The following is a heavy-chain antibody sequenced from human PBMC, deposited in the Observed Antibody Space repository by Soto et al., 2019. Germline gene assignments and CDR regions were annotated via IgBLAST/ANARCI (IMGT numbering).Heavy chain of an antibody. CDR3: ARAANYDFWSGYDY. D-gene: IGHD3-3*01. J-gene: IGHJ4*02. Sequence: GGSLRLSCAASGFTFSSYWMSWVRQAPGKGLEWVANIKQDGSEKYYVDSVKGRFTISRDNAKNSLYLQMNSLRAEDTAVYCCARAANYDFWSGYDYWGQGTLVTVSS. V-gene: IGHV3-7*03. CDR2: IKQDGSEK. CDR1: GFTFSSYW.